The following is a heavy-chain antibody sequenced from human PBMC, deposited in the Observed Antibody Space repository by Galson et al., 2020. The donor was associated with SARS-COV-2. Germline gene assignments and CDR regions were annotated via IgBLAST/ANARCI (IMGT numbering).Heavy chain of an antibody. D-gene: IGHD1-26*01. Sequence: GESLKISCAASGFNFSSYAMHWVRQAPGKGLEWVAVISYDGSNKYYADSVKGRFTISRDNSKNTLYLQMNSLRAEDTAVYYCARVSGSQIDYWGQGTLVTVSS. V-gene: IGHV3-30-3*01. CDR2: ISYDGSNK. CDR1: GFNFSSYA. J-gene: IGHJ4*02. CDR3: ARVSGSQIDY.